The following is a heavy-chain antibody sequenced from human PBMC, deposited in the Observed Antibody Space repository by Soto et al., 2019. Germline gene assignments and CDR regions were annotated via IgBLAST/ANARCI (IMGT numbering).Heavy chain of an antibody. D-gene: IGHD2-2*02. Sequence: PRASVKVSCKASGYTFTSYAMHWVRQAPGQRLEWMGWINAGNGNTKYSQKFQGRVTITRDTSASTAYMELSSLRSEDTAVYYCARGGLYCSSTSCYITEATLDYWGQGTLVTVSS. V-gene: IGHV1-3*01. CDR1: GYTFTSYA. CDR2: INAGNGNT. J-gene: IGHJ4*02. CDR3: ARGGLYCSSTSCYITEATLDY.